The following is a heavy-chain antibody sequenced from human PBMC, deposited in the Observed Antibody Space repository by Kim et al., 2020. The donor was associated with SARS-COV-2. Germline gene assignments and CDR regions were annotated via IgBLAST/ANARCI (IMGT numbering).Heavy chain of an antibody. CDR3: ARDYTAMVTRYGMDV. D-gene: IGHD5-18*01. Sequence: TVKGRSTISRENAKNSLYLQMNSLRAEDTAVYYCARDYTAMVTRYGMDVWGQGTTVTVSS. V-gene: IGHV3-21*01. J-gene: IGHJ6*02.